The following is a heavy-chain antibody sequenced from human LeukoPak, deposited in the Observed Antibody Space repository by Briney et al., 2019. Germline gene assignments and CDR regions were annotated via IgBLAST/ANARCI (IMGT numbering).Heavy chain of an antibody. CDR3: ARAYGSGSYRSFAGNWFDP. V-gene: IGHV1-18*01. J-gene: IGHJ5*02. CDR2: ISAYNGNT. Sequence: GASVKVSCKASGYTFTSYDINWVRQATGQGLEWMGWISAYNGNTNYAQKLQGRVTMTTDTSTSTAYMELRSLRSDDTAVYYCARAYGSGSYRSFAGNWFDPWGQGTLVTVSS. CDR1: GYTFTSYD. D-gene: IGHD3-10*01.